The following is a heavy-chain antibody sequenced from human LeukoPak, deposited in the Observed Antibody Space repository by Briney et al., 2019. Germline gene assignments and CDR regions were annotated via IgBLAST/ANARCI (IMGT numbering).Heavy chain of an antibody. Sequence: GGSLRLSCVASGFTFSNHAMTWVRQAPGKGLEWVSAISADAVDTFYAPSVKGRSTISRDNSKNILYLQINSLRAEDTAMYYCAKDVWWSVSWGQGTLVTVSS. CDR3: AKDVWWSVS. V-gene: IGHV3-23*01. CDR2: ISADAVDT. J-gene: IGHJ5*02. CDR1: GFTFSNHA. D-gene: IGHD2-8*02.